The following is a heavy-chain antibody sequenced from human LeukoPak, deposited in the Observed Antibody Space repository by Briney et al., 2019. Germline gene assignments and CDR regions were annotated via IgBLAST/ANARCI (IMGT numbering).Heavy chain of an antibody. D-gene: IGHD6-19*01. CDR1: GFTFSSYA. CDR3: AKGGSGWYYYCDY. V-gene: IGHV3-23*01. CDR2: ISGSGGST. Sequence: GGSLRLSCAASGFTFSSYAMSWVRQAPGKGLEWVPAISGSGGSTYYADSVKGRFTISRDNSKNTLYLQMNSLRAEDTAVYYCAKGGSGWYYYCDYWGQGTLVTVSS. J-gene: IGHJ4*02.